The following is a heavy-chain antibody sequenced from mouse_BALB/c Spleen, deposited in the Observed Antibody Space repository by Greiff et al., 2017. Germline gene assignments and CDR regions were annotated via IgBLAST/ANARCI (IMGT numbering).Heavy chain of an antibody. V-gene: IGHV1-67*01. CDR1: SYTFTDYA. Sequence: QVQLQQSGPELVRPGVSVKISCKGSSYTFTDYAMHWVKQSNAKSLEWIGVISTYYGNTNYNQKFKGKATMTVDKSSSTAYMEPARLTSEDSAVYYCAREGSYYGSSYWYFDVWGAGTTVTVSS. D-gene: IGHD1-1*01. J-gene: IGHJ1*01. CDR2: ISTYYGNT. CDR3: AREGSYYGSSYWYFDV.